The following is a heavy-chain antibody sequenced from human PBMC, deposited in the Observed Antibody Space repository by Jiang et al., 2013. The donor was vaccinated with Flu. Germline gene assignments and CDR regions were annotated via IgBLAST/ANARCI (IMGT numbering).Heavy chain of an antibody. CDR3: ASSALTTVTYYFDY. CDR1: GGSIGSSSYY. Sequence: TVSGGSIGSSSYYWGLDPPAPREGAGVDWEYLLYGSTYYNPSLKSRVTISVDTSKNQFSLKLSSVTAADTAVYYCASSALTTVTYYFDYWGQGTLVTVSS. D-gene: IGHD4-17*01. V-gene: IGHV4-39*01. J-gene: IGHJ4*02. CDR2: LLYGST.